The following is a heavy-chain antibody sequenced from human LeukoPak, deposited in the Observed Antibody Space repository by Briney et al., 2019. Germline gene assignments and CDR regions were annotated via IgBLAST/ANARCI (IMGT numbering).Heavy chain of an antibody. J-gene: IGHJ4*02. CDR2: INPSGGST. D-gene: IGHD3-22*01. CDR1: GYTFTSYY. V-gene: IGHV1-46*01. Sequence: ASVKVSCKASGYTFTSYYMHWVRQAPGQGLEWMGIINPSGGSTSYAQKFQGRVTMTRDMSTSTVYMELSSLRSEDTAVYYCARGVIYYYDSSGYYEGYYFDYWGQGTLVTVSS. CDR3: ARGVIYYYDSSGYYEGYYFDY.